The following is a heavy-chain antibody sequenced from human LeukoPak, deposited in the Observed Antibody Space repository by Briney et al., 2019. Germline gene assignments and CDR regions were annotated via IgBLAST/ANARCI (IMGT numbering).Heavy chain of an antibody. CDR1: GFTPSGHW. J-gene: IGHJ4*02. Sequence: VGSPRLSCAASGFTPSGHWTSWVRQAPGKGLEWVANINQDGSDKYYVDSVKGRFTISRDNANNLLDLQMNSLRGEDTAVYYCTRDRSRAEDDWGQGTLVTVSS. CDR2: INQDGSDK. V-gene: IGHV3-7*01. D-gene: IGHD1-14*01. CDR3: TRDRSRAEDD.